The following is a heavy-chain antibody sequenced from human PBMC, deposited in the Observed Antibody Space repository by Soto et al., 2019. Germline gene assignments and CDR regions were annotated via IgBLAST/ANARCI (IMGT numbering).Heavy chain of an antibody. CDR1: GGSISSSSYY. J-gene: IGHJ6*02. CDR2: IYYSGST. Sequence: SETLSLTCTVSGGSISSSSYYWGWIRQPPGKGLEWTGSIYYSGSTYYNPSLKSRVTISVDTSKNQFSLKLSSVTAADTAVYYCARVYDILTGYYTDYYGMDVWGQGTTVTVSS. CDR3: ARVYDILTGYYTDYYGMDV. V-gene: IGHV4-39*01. D-gene: IGHD3-9*01.